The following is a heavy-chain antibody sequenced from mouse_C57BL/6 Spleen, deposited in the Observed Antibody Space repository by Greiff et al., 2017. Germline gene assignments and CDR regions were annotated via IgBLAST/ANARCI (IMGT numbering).Heavy chain of an antibody. CDR2: INPNNGGT. CDR1: GYTFTDYN. J-gene: IGHJ3*01. D-gene: IGHD2-5*01. V-gene: IGHV1-22*01. CDR3: AREDYSNPFAY. Sequence: EVQLQESGPELVKPGASVKMSCKASGYTFTDYNMHWVKQSHGKSLEWIGYINPNNGGTSYNQKFKGKATLTVNKSSSTAYMELRSLTSEASAVYYCAREDYSNPFAYWGQGTLVTVSA.